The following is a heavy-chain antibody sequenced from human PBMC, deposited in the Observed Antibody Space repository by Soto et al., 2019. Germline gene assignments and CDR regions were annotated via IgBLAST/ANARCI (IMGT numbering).Heavy chain of an antibody. CDR2: IYYSGST. CDR3: AREFQDCSSTSCPTGLFDP. Sequence: PSETLSLTCTVSGGSISSYYWSWIRQPPGKGLEWIGYIYYSGSTNYNPSLKSRVTISVDTSKNQFSLKLSSVTAADTAVYHCAREFQDCSSTSCPTGLFDPWGQGTLVNAS. CDR1: GGSISSYY. V-gene: IGHV4-59*01. J-gene: IGHJ5*02. D-gene: IGHD2-2*01.